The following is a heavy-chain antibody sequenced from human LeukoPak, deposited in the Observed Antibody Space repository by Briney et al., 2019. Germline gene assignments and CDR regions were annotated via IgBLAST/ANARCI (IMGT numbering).Heavy chain of an antibody. CDR3: ARVSSASGSYYTD. CDR2: INSDGSRT. Sequence: GGSLRLSCAASGFTFSDYYMSWIRQAPGEGLVWASRINSDGSRTTYADSVKGRFTISRDNAKNTLYLQMNSLRAEDTAVYYCARVSSASGSYYTDWGQGTLVTVSS. J-gene: IGHJ4*02. V-gene: IGHV3-74*01. CDR1: GFTFSDYY. D-gene: IGHD3-10*01.